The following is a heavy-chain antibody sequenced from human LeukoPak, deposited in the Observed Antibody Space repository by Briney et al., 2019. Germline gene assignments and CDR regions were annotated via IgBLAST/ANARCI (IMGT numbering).Heavy chain of an antibody. V-gene: IGHV1-2*02. CDR3: ARCTMVRGTSWFDP. Sequence: ASVKVSCKASGYTFTGYYMHWVRQAPGQGLEWMGWINPNSGGTNYAQKLQGRVTMTTDTSTSTAYMELRSLRSDDTAVYYCARCTMVRGTSWFDPWGQGTLVTVSS. CDR2: INPNSGGT. J-gene: IGHJ5*02. CDR1: GYTFTGYY. D-gene: IGHD3-10*01.